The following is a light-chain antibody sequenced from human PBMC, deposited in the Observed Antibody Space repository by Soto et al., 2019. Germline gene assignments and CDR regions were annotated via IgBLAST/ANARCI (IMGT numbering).Light chain of an antibody. Sequence: DIQMTQSPSSLSASVGDRVTITCRASKRIRNYLNWYQQKPGKAPKLLIYAASNLQSGVPSRFSGSGSGTDFTLTISSLQPEDFATYYCQQSYSTPYTFGQGTDLEIK. CDR2: AAS. CDR3: QQSYSTPYT. J-gene: IGKJ2*01. V-gene: IGKV1-39*01. CDR1: KRIRNY.